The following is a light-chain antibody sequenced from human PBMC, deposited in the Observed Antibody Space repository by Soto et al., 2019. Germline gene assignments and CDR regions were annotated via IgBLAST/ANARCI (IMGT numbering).Light chain of an antibody. J-gene: IGLJ1*01. CDR3: QSYDNSLSNYV. Sequence: QFVPTQPPSGSGAPRQRVTIPCPGRSSNVGAGYDVHWYQQLPGTARKLLIYGNYNRPSGVPDRFSGSKSGTSASLAITGLQAEDEVDYYCQSYDNSLSNYVVGSGTKVTVL. CDR1: SSNVGAGYD. CDR2: GNY. V-gene: IGLV1-40*01.